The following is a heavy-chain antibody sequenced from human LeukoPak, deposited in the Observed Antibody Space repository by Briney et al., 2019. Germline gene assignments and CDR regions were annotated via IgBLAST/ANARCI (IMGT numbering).Heavy chain of an antibody. J-gene: IGHJ4*02. Sequence: SETLSLTCTVSGGSISSYYWSWIRQPPGKGLEWIRYIYYSGSTNYNPSLKSRVTISVDTSKNQFSLKLSSVTAADTAVYYCARHRPLESGYYYYDYWGQGTLVTVSS. V-gene: IGHV4-59*08. CDR1: GGSISSYY. CDR2: IYYSGST. CDR3: ARHRPLESGYYYYDY. D-gene: IGHD3-3*01.